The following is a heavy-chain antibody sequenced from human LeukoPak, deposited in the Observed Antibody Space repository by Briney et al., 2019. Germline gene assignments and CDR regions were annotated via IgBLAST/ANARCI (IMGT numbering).Heavy chain of an antibody. Sequence: GGSLRLSCAASGFTFSSYAMHWVRQAPGRGLEYVSAISSNGGSTYYANSVKGRFTIFRDNSKNTLYLQMGSLRAEDMAVYYCARGSHNWNDFDYWGQGTLVTVSS. CDR1: GFTFSSYA. CDR3: ARGSHNWNDFDY. D-gene: IGHD1-1*01. J-gene: IGHJ4*02. V-gene: IGHV3-64*01. CDR2: ISSNGGST.